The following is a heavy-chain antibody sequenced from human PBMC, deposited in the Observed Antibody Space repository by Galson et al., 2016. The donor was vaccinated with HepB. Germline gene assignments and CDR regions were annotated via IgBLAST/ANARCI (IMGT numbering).Heavy chain of an antibody. CDR3: AREWELGGYFDY. D-gene: IGHD1-26*01. Sequence: SLRLSCAASEFTFNNCPLHWVRQAPGKGLEWVAVLSHDGVTQFYADSVRARFTISRDKSKPTVYLQMDGLSAEDTAVYYCAREWELGGYFDYWGQGTLVTVSS. CDR1: EFTFNNCP. J-gene: IGHJ4*02. V-gene: IGHV3-30-3*01. CDR2: LSHDGVTQ.